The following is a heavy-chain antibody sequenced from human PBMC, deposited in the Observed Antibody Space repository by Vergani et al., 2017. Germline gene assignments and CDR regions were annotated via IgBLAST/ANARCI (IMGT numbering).Heavy chain of an antibody. CDR2: LSASDRRT. V-gene: IGHV3-23*01. J-gene: IGHJ4*02. Sequence: EVQLLESGGDLVQPGGSLRLSCAASGFPFIMHAMSWVRQAPGKGLELVSTLSASDRRTHYADSVKGRFTISRDNSKNTLHLQMNSLRADDTAVYYCTKGSRGYTGYFFDYWGQGTLATVSS. CDR1: GFPFIMHA. D-gene: IGHD5-12*01. CDR3: TKGSRGYTGYFFDY.